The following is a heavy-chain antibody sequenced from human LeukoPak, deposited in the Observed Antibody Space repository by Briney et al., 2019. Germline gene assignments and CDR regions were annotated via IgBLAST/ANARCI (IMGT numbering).Heavy chain of an antibody. V-gene: IGHV3-23*01. Sequence: PGGSLRLSCAASGFTFSSYAMSWVRQAPGKGLEWVSAISGSGGSTYYADSEKGRFTISRDNSKNTLYLQMNSLRAEDTAVYYCAKVEGYSNYFEFDYWGQGTLVTVSS. CDR1: GFTFSSYA. CDR3: AKVEGYSNYFEFDY. J-gene: IGHJ4*02. CDR2: ISGSGGST. D-gene: IGHD4-11*01.